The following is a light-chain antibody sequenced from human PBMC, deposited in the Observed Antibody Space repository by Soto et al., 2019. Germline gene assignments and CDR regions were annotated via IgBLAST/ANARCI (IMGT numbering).Light chain of an antibody. CDR1: QSVSSY. J-gene: IGKJ1*01. CDR3: QQRSNWPWT. Sequence: EIVLTQSPATLSLSPGERATLSFRASQSVSSYLAWYQQKPGQAPRLLIYDASNRATGIPARFSGSGSGTDFTLTISSLEPEDFAVYYCQQRSNWPWTCGQGTKVEIK. CDR2: DAS. V-gene: IGKV3-11*01.